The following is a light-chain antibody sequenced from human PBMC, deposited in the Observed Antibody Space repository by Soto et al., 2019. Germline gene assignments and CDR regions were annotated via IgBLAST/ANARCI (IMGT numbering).Light chain of an antibody. CDR3: SSYTSTNTLV. J-gene: IGLJ2*01. CDR2: DVS. Sequence: SVLTQPASVSGSPGQSITISCTGTSSVVGGYNYVSWYQQHPDKAPQLMIFDVSNRPSGISDRFSGSKSGNTASLTISGLQAEDEADYYCSSYTSTNTLVFGGGTKVTVL. CDR1: SSVVGGYNY. V-gene: IGLV2-14*03.